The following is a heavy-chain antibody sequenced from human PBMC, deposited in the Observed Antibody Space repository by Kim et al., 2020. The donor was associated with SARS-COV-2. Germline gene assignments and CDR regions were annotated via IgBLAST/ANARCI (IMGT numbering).Heavy chain of an antibody. V-gene: IGHV3-15*01. CDR2: IKSKTDGGTA. Sequence: GGSLRLSCAASGFSFSNAWMSWVRQAPGKGLEWVGRIKSKTDGGTAVYAPPVKDRFTISRDDSNNVLYLQMTSLKTEDTAVYYCTTYYVSSHYYLDYWGQGTLVTVSS. CDR1: GFSFSNAW. CDR3: TTYYVSSHYYLDY. J-gene: IGHJ4*02. D-gene: IGHD3-22*01.